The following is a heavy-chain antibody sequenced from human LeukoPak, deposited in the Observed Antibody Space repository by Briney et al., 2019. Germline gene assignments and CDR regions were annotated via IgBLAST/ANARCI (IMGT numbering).Heavy chain of an antibody. CDR2: ISGSGGST. J-gene: IGHJ4*02. V-gene: IGHV3-23*01. CDR1: GFTFSSYA. Sequence: GALRLSCAASGFTFSSYAMSWVRQAPGKGLEWVSAISGSGGSTYYADSVKGRFTISRDNSKNTLYLQMNSLRAEDTAVYYCAKSQGYYDSSGYPYYFDYSGQGTLVTISS. CDR3: AKSQGYYDSSGYPYYFDY. D-gene: IGHD3-22*01.